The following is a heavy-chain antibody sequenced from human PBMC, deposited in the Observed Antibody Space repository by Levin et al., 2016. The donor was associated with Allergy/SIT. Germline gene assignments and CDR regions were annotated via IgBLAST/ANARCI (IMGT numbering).Heavy chain of an antibody. D-gene: IGHD3-9*01. J-gene: IGHJ4*02. CDR2: ISSSSSYI. V-gene: IGHV3-21*01. CDR3: VRDTFHYFDCL. Sequence: GGSLRLSCAASGFTFSSYSMNWVRQAPGKGLEWVSSISSSSSYIYYADSVKGRFTISRDNAKNTVFLQMNSLRPEDTAVYYCVRDTFHYFDCLWGQGTLVTVSS. CDR1: GFTFSSYS.